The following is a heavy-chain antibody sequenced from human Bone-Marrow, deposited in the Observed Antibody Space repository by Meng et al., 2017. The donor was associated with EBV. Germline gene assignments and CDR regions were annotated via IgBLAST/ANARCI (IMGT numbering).Heavy chain of an antibody. CDR3: SRDLAGSDDY. CDR1: EFTLRRYW. Sequence: EVQLVGSGGALFQAGGSLSLCCAASEFTLRRYWMHWVRQGPGKEPLWVSRINEDGTITNYADSVKGRFTISRDNAKNTLYLQMNNLRAEDTAVYYCSRDLAGSDDYWGRGTLVTVSS. J-gene: IGHJ4*02. V-gene: IGHV3-74*01. D-gene: IGHD1-14*01. CDR2: INEDGTIT.